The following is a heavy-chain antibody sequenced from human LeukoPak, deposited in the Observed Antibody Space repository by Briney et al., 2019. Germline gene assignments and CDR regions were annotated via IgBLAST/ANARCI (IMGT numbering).Heavy chain of an antibody. Sequence: GGSLRLSCAASGFTFSDYYMSWIRQAPGKGLEWVSYISSSGSTIYYADSVKGRFTISRDNAKNSLYLQVNSLRAEDTAVYYCASGQWLPSDAFDIWGQGTMVTVSS. CDR1: GFTFSDYY. V-gene: IGHV3-11*04. CDR3: ASGQWLPSDAFDI. J-gene: IGHJ3*02. D-gene: IGHD6-19*01. CDR2: ISSSGSTI.